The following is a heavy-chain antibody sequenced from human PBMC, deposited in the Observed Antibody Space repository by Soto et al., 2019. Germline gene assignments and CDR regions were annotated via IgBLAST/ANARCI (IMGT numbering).Heavy chain of an antibody. CDR2: ISGSGSST. Sequence: PGGSLRLSCAASGFTFSSYAMSWVHQAPGKGLEWVSAISGSGSSTYYADSVKGRFTISRDNSKNTLYLQMNSLRAEDTAVYYCAKDLYSSSWGYFQHWGQGTLVTVSS. CDR1: GFTFSSYA. CDR3: AKDLYSSSWGYFQH. D-gene: IGHD6-13*01. V-gene: IGHV3-23*01. J-gene: IGHJ1*01.